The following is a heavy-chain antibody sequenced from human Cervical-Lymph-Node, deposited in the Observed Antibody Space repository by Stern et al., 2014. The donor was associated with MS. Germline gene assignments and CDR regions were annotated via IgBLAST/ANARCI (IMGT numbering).Heavy chain of an antibody. CDR3: ARDKSSDPDY. Sequence: VQLVESGAEVKKSGSSVKVSCEASGYTFSDYHIHWARQAPGQGLEWMGGIDPKSGGITYAQTFQGRVTLTSDTSIGTAYMELSTLTSDDTAVYFCARDKSSDPDYWGQGTPVTISS. CDR2: IDPKSGGI. CDR1: GYTFSDYH. V-gene: IGHV1-2*02. J-gene: IGHJ4*02. D-gene: IGHD2-21*02.